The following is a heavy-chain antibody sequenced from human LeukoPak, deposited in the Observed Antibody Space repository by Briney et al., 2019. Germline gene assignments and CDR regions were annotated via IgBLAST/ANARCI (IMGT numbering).Heavy chain of an antibody. D-gene: IGHD3-22*01. CDR3: ARLETVVVTSYYYYYMDV. CDR1: GYTFTGYY. CDR2: INPNSGGT. Sequence: VASVKVSCKASGYTFTGYYMHWVRQAPGQGLEWMGWINPNSGGTNYAQKFQGRVTMTRDTSISTAYMELSRLRSDDTAVYYCARLETVVVTSYYYYYMDVWGKGTTVTVSS. V-gene: IGHV1-2*02. J-gene: IGHJ6*03.